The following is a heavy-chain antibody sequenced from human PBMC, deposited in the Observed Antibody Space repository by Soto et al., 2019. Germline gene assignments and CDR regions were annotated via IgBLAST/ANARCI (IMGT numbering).Heavy chain of an antibody. CDR1: GYTFTSYA. Sequence: ASVKVSCKASGYTFTSYAMHWVRQAPGQRLEWMGWINAGNGHTKYSQKFQGRVTFTRDTSASTAYMELSSLRSEDTAVYYCARDLSDYSSNWFAPWVQGTLVTVSS. CDR3: ARDLSDYSSNWFAP. J-gene: IGHJ5*02. CDR2: INAGNGHT. D-gene: IGHD4-4*01. V-gene: IGHV1-3*01.